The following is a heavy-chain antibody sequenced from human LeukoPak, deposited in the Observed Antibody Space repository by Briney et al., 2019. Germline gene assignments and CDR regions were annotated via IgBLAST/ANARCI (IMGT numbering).Heavy chain of an antibody. CDR3: AIERWGSFNWFDP. CDR1: GYTLTSYA. V-gene: IGHV1-3*01. D-gene: IGHD3-16*01. J-gene: IGHJ5*02. Sequence: ASVKVSCKASGYTLTSYAIHWVRQAPGQMLEWMGWLNGGSGATKYSQTFQGRVTITRDTSATTAYMELSSMRSEDTAVYYCAIERWGSFNWFDPWGRGTLVTVSS. CDR2: LNGGSGAT.